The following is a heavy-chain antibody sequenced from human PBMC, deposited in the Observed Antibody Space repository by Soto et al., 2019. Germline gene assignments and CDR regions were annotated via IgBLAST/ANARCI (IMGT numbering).Heavy chain of an antibody. CDR3: ARSHYFDSGTYACDV. J-gene: IGHJ3*01. Sequence: GGSLSLACAASGCTFSNDWMHWVRQAPGKGLVWVSRINSGGTTTNYADSVKGRFAISRDNAKNTLYLQMNSLRAEDTAVYYCARSHYFDSGTYACDVWGQGTLVTVSS. CDR2: INSGGTTT. CDR1: GCTFSNDW. D-gene: IGHD3-10*01. V-gene: IGHV3-74*01.